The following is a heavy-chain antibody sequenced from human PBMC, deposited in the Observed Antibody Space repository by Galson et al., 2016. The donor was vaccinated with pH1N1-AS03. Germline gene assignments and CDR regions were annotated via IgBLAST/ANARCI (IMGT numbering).Heavy chain of an antibody. Sequence: KGSGDTFSSYVISWVRQAPGQGLEWLGGIIPVSGTTNYGQKFQGRFTITADKSTTTAFMELTSLRYGDTAVYYCAIGKWFGGLAYYYYYGIDVWGQGTTVTVSS. CDR3: AIGKWFGGLAYYYYYGIDV. J-gene: IGHJ6*02. CDR1: GDTFSSYV. D-gene: IGHD3-10*01. CDR2: IIPVSGTT. V-gene: IGHV1-69*06.